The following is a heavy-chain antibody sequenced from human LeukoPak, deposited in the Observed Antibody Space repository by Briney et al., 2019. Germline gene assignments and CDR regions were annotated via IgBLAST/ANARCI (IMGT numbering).Heavy chain of an antibody. J-gene: IGHJ6*04. CDR3: ERAGGSQPGV. CDR2: ISSSSSYI. V-gene: IGHV3-21*01. Sequence: PGGSLRLSCAASVFTFSSYSMNCVRQAPGEGLECGSSISSSSSYIYYADSVKGRFTISRDNAKNALYLQMNSLRGEDTDVSECERAGGSQPGVWGKGPTVTVPS. CDR1: VFTFSSYS. D-gene: IGHD4-23*01.